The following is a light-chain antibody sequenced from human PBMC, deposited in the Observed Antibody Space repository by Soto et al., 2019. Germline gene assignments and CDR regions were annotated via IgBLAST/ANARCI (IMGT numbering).Light chain of an antibody. CDR2: DAS. CDR1: QSISSN. CDR3: QQYGSSRA. V-gene: IGKV3-15*01. J-gene: IGKJ1*01. Sequence: ETVMTQSPATLSVSPGERATLSCRASQSISSNLAWFQQKPGQAPRLLIYDASTMAAGFPARFSGSGSGTDFTLTISRLEPEDFAVYYCQQYGSSRAFGQGTKVDI.